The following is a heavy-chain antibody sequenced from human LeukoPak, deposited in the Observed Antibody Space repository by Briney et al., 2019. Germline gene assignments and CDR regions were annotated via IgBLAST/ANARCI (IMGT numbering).Heavy chain of an antibody. CDR3: ARGRAMAVFDAFDI. CDR2: TTNSGLTI. J-gene: IGHJ3*02. V-gene: IGHV3-48*03. Sequence: GGSLRLSCAASGSTFSSYEMNWVRQAPGKGLEWVSYTTNSGLTIYYADSVKGRFTVSKDNAKNSLYLQMNSLRAEDTAIYYCARGRAMAVFDAFDIWGHGTMVTVSS. CDR1: GSTFSSYE. D-gene: IGHD5-18*01.